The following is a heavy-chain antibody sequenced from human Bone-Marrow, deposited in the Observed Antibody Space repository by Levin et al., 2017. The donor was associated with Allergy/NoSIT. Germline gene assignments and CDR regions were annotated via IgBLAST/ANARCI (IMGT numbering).Heavy chain of an antibody. V-gene: IGHV1-2*02. D-gene: IGHD6-6*01. J-gene: IGHJ4*02. Sequence: ASVKVSCKAYGYTLTDYYIHWARQAPGQGLEGMGWINPNSDYTNYAQNFQGRVTLTRDTSINTAYMELNNLKSDDTGVYYCAREAYSTSSFDTWGQGTLVTVSS. CDR2: INPNSDYT. CDR1: GYTLTDYY. CDR3: AREAYSTSSFDT.